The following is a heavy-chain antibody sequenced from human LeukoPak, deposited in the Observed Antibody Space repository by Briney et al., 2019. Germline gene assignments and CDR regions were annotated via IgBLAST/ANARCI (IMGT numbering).Heavy chain of an antibody. CDR3: ARGPYSGYDYGIDV. D-gene: IGHD1-26*01. J-gene: IGHJ6*02. Sequence: SETLSLTCTVSGGSISSGDYYWSWIRQPPGKGLEWIGYIYYSGSTHYNPSLKSRVIISVDTSKNQFSLKLSSVTAADTAVYYCARGPYSGYDYGIDVWGQGTTVTVSS. CDR2: IYYSGST. V-gene: IGHV4-30-4*08. CDR1: GGSISSGDYY.